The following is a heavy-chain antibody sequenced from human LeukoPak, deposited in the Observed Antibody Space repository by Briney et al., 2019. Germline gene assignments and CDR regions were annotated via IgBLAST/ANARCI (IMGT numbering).Heavy chain of an antibody. V-gene: IGHV3-7*01. Sequence: GGSLRLSCAASEFTFSSYWMSWVRQAPEKGLEWVANIKQDGSEIYYVDSVKGRFTISRDNAKNSLYLQMNSLRAEDTAVYYCARESNDDYFDYWGQGTLVTVSS. CDR1: EFTFSSYW. CDR3: ARESNDDYFDY. CDR2: IKQDGSEI. J-gene: IGHJ4*02.